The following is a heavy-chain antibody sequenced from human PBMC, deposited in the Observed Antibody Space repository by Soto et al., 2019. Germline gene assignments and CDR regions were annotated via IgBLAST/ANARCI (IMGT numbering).Heavy chain of an antibody. CDR2: IRSSSSTI. CDR1: GFTFSSYS. V-gene: IGHV3-48*01. J-gene: IGHJ5*02. D-gene: IGHD3-22*01. CDR3: ARVQKPYYYDANWFDP. Sequence: EVQLVESGGGLVQPGGSLRLSCAASGFTFSSYSMNWVRQAPGKGLEWGSYIRSSSSTIYYADSVKGRFTISRDNAKNSLYLQMNSLRVEDTAVYYCARVQKPYYYDANWFDPWCQGTLVTVFS.